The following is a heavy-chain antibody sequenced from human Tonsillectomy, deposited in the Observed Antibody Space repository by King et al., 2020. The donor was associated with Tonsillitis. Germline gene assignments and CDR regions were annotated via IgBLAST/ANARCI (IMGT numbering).Heavy chain of an antibody. CDR1: GGSISSSSYY. CDR3: ARDDSGYYYLWYFEL. CDR2: IYYSGST. D-gene: IGHD3-22*01. V-gene: IGHV4-39*07. J-gene: IGHJ2*01. Sequence: MQLQESGPGLVKPSETLSLTCTVSGGSISSSSYYWGWIRQPPGKGLEWIGSIYYSGSTYYNPSLKSRVTISVDTSKNQFSLKLSSVTAADTAVYYCARDDSGYYYLWYFELWGRGTLVTVSS.